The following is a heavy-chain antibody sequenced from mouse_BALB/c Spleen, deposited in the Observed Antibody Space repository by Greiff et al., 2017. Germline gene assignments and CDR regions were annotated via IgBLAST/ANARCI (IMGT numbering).Heavy chain of an antibody. CDR2: IAPGSGST. CDR1: GYTFTSYW. D-gene: IGHD5-1*01. J-gene: IGHJ1*01. V-gene: IGHV1S41*01. CDR3: ARGSNWYFDG. Sequence: DLVKPGASVKLSCKASGYTFTSYWINWIKQRPGQGLEWIGRIAPGSGSTYYNEMFKGKATLTVDTSSSTAYIQLSSLSSEDSAVYFCARGSNWYFDGRGAGTTVTVSS.